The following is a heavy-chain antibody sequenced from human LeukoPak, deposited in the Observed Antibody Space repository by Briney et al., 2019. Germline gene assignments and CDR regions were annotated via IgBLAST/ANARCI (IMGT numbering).Heavy chain of an antibody. CDR2: INPNSGGT. CDR1: GYTFTGYY. Sequence: ASVKVSCKASGYTFTGYYMHWVRQAPGQGLEWMEWINPNSGGTNYAQKFQGWVTMTRDTSISTAYMELSRLRSDDTAVYYCARDGGVVVPAAMGSLYGMDVWGKGTTGTVSS. V-gene: IGHV1-2*04. J-gene: IGHJ6*04. D-gene: IGHD2-2*01. CDR3: ARDGGVVVPAAMGSLYGMDV.